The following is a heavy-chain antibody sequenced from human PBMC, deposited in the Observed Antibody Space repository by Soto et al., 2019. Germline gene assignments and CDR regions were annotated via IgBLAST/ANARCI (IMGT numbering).Heavy chain of an antibody. J-gene: IGHJ5*02. Sequence: QVQLQESGPGLVKPSQTLSLTCSVSGGSINRGDYYWGWIRQPPGKGLESIGYIYYSGSSGSTHYSPSLKSRVTIAVDASKNLLSPKLSSVTAAATAVYYCARMVTSPPSVRWFDPWGQGTLVTVSS. CDR2: IYYSGSSGST. V-gene: IGHV4-30-4*01. D-gene: IGHD2-2*01. CDR3: ARMVTSPPSVRWFDP. CDR1: GGSINRGDYY.